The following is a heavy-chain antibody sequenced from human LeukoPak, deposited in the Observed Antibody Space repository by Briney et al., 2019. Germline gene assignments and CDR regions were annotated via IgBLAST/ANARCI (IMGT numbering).Heavy chain of an antibody. J-gene: IGHJ3*02. CDR1: GGSISSSSYY. V-gene: IGHV4-39*01. CDR3: ARRSGSYYGRAFDI. CDR2: IYYSGST. Sequence: SETLSLTCTVSGGSISSSSYYWGWIRQPPGKGLEWIGSIYYSGSTYYNPSLKSRVTISVDTSKNQFSLKLSSVTAADMAVYYCARRSGSYYGRAFDIWGQGTMVTVSS. D-gene: IGHD1-26*01.